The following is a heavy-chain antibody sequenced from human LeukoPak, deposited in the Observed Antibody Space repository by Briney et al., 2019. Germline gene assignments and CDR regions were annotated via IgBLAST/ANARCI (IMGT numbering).Heavy chain of an antibody. J-gene: IGHJ3*02. V-gene: IGHV4-59*08. CDR2: ISYSGSI. CDR3: ARLGPGDHAFDI. D-gene: IGHD2-21*02. Sequence: SETLSLTCTVSGGSISSYYRSWIRQPPGKGLEWIGYISYSGSINYNPSLKSRVTISVDTSKNQFSLKLSSVTAADTAVYYCARLGPGDHAFDIWGQGTMVTVSS. CDR1: GGSISSYY.